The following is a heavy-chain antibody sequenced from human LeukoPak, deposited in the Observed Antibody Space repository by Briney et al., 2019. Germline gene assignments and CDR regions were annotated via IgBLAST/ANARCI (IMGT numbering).Heavy chain of an antibody. V-gene: IGHV4-38-2*01. CDR3: ARGYIGNSGRYYYYYMDV. J-gene: IGHJ6*03. D-gene: IGHD1-26*01. CDR2: ISRSGST. Sequence: SETLSLTCAVSDYSISSGYHWGWIRQPPETGLEWIGSISRSGSTYYSPSLKGRVTMSVDSSKNEFSLNLSSVTAADTAVYYCARGYIGNSGRYYYYYMDVWGKGTTVTVSS. CDR1: DYSISSGYH.